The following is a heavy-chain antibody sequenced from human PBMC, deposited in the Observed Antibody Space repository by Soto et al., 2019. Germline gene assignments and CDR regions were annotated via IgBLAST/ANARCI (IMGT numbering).Heavy chain of an antibody. J-gene: IGHJ6*02. CDR2: ISSSSSYI. Sequence: PGGSLRLSCAASGFTFSSYSMNWVRQAPGKGLEWVSSISSSSSYIYYADSVKGRFTISRDNAKNSLYLQMNSLRAEDTAVYYCARALRYYGDYVEYYYYGMDVWGQGTTVTVSS. V-gene: IGHV3-21*01. CDR3: ARALRYYGDYVEYYYYGMDV. CDR1: GFTFSSYS. D-gene: IGHD4-17*01.